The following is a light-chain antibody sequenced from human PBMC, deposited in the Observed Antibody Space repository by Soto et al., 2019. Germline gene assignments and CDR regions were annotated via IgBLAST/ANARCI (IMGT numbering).Light chain of an antibody. CDR2: EVS. J-gene: IGLJ2*01. CDR1: SSDIGGYKY. V-gene: IGLV2-14*01. Sequence: QSALTQPASVSGSPGQSITISCTGTSSDIGGYKYVSWYQQHPGKAPKLVIYEVSNRPSGVSNRFSGSKSGNTASLTIFGLQAEDEADYYCSSYTSSTTVIFGGGTKLTVL. CDR3: SSYTSSTTVI.